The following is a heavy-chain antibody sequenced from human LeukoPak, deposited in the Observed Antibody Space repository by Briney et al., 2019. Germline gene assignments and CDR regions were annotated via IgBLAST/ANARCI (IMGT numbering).Heavy chain of an antibody. CDR1: GDSLSIDSVV. J-gene: IGHJ3*02. CDR2: TYYRSKWYN. Sequence: SQTLSLTCAISGDSLSIDSVVWAWIRQSPSRGLEWLGRTYYRSKWYNDYAVSVKGRITINPDTSKNQFSLQLNSVTPEDTALYYCARGARRSFDIWGQGTMVTISS. V-gene: IGHV6-1*01. CDR3: ARGARRSFDI.